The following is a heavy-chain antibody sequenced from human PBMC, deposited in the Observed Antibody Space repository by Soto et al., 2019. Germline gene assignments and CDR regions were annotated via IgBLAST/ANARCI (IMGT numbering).Heavy chain of an antibody. CDR3: ARKIEYYYDSSGYYYAFDI. Sequence: PSETLSRTCSVSVGSIVSFHSGWIWQPPRKRLALIGYIYYSGSTNYNPSLKSRVTISVDTSKNQFPLKLSSVTAADTAVYYCARKIEYYYDSSGYYYAFDIWGQGTMV. J-gene: IGHJ3*02. V-gene: IGHV4-59*01. CDR2: IYYSGST. CDR1: VGSIVSFH. D-gene: IGHD3-22*01.